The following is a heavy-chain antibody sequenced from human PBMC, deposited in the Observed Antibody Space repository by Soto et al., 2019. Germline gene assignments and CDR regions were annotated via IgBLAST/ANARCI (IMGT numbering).Heavy chain of an antibody. J-gene: IGHJ4*02. V-gene: IGHV4-39*01. Sequence: SETLSLTCIVSGGSISNSGYYWGWIRQPPGKGLEWIGSIYYSGSTYYNPSLKSRVTISVDTSKNQFSLKLSSVTAADTAVYYCARYFAGGSYYFDYWGQGTLVTVSS. D-gene: IGHD1-26*01. CDR3: ARYFAGGSYYFDY. CDR2: IYYSGST. CDR1: GGSISNSGYY.